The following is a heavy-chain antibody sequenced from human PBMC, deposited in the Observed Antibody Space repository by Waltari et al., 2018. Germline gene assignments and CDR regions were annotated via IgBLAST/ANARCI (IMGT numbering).Heavy chain of an antibody. D-gene: IGHD2-15*01. V-gene: IGHV4-4*02. Sequence: QLQLQESGPGLVKPSGTLSLIFAVSGDSMSSTYWWSWVRQPPGKGLEWIGQVHGSGKTNYNPSFASRVTLSLDTSADRFALKVTSATAADTALYYCARDRGRGLYLDTWGQGTLGTVSP. J-gene: IGHJ4*02. CDR2: VHGSGKT. CDR3: ARDRGRGLYLDT. CDR1: GDSMSSTYW.